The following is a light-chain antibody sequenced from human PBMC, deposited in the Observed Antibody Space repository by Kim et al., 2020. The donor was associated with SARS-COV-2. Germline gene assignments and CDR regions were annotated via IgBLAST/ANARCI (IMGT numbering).Light chain of an antibody. J-gene: IGLJ3*02. CDR1: SLRAYY. V-gene: IGLV3-19*01. CDR3: NSRDSSGNHWL. CDR2: AKN. Sequence: SSELTQDPAVSVALGQTVRITCQGDSLRAYYGNWYQQKPGQAPVLVIYAKNNRPSGIPDRFSGSGSGSTTSLTITGAQAEDEADYYCNSRDSSGNHWLFGGGTQLTV.